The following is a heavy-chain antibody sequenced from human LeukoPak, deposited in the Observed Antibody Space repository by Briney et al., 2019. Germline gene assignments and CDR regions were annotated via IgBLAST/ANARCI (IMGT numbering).Heavy chain of an antibody. CDR2: IIPIFGTA. J-gene: IGHJ5*02. Sequence: ASVKVSCKASGGTFSSYAISWVRQAPGQGLEWMGGIIPIFGTANYAQKFQGRVTITTDESTSTAYMELSGLRSEDTAVYYCAREMYYYDSSGYSINWFDPWGQGTLVTVSS. V-gene: IGHV1-69*05. D-gene: IGHD3-22*01. CDR1: GGTFSSYA. CDR3: AREMYYYDSSGYSINWFDP.